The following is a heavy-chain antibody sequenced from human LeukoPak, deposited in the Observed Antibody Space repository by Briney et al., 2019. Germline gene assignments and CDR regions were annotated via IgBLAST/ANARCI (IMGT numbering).Heavy chain of an antibody. CDR3: ASSPYQKGY. V-gene: IGHV3-74*01. CDR1: GFTFSSYW. Sequence: PGGSLRLSCAASGFTFSSYWMHWVRQAPGKGLVWVSRINSDGSSTNYADTVKGRFTISRDNAKNTLYLQMNSLRAEDTAVYYCASSPYQKGYWGQGTLVTVSS. J-gene: IGHJ4*02. CDR2: INSDGSST.